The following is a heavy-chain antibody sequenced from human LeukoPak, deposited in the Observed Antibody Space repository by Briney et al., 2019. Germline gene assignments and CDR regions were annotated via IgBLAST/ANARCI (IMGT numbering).Heavy chain of an antibody. CDR3: ARHGYGSGSYYQDNWFDP. V-gene: IGHV3-30*02. CDR2: IRYDGSNK. D-gene: IGHD3-10*01. J-gene: IGHJ5*02. CDR1: GFTFSSYG. Sequence: GGSLRLSCAASGFTFSSYGMHWVRQAPGKGLEWVAFIRYDGSNKYYADSVKGRFTISRDNSKNTLYLQMNSLRAEDTAVYYCARHGYGSGSYYQDNWFDPWGQGTLVTVSS.